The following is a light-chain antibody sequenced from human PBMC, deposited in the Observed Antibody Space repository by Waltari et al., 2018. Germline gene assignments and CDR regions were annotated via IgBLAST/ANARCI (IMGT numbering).Light chain of an antibody. CDR3: QQFHSSPWT. CDR1: QSVSHVN. Sequence: ELVLTQSPDTLSLSPGERATLSCRASQSVSHVNLAWYQQKPGQAPSLLMYSTSTRASGVPDRFTGMGSGTIFSLTINGLEPEDFAVYFCQQFHSSPWTFGQGTRVEI. V-gene: IGKV3-20*01. CDR2: STS. J-gene: IGKJ1*01.